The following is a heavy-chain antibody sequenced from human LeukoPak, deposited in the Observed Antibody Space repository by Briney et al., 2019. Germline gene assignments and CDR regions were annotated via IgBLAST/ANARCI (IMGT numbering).Heavy chain of an antibody. V-gene: IGHV4-4*07. CDR2: IYTSGST. D-gene: IGHD3-22*01. J-gene: IGHJ4*02. CDR3: ARAAEDDSSGNFDY. CDR1: GGTISSYY. Sequence: SETLSLTCTVSGGTISSYYWSWIRQPAGKGLEWIGRIYTSGSTNYNPSLKSRVTMSEDTSKNQFSLKLSSVTAADTAVYYCARAAEDDSSGNFDYWGQGTLVTVSS.